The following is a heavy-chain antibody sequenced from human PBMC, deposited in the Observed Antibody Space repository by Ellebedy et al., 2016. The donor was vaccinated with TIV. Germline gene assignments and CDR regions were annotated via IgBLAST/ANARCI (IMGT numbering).Heavy chain of an antibody. Sequence: GGSLRLSCVASGFTFSSYVMHWVRQAPGKGLEWVAVVSYDGTNDQYYADSVKGRFIISRDNFKTTLYLQMNSLRPEDTAVYYCARDLRPFSGNPHDAFDLWGQGTMVTVSS. J-gene: IGHJ3*01. CDR3: ARDLRPFSGNPHDAFDL. D-gene: IGHD1-26*01. CDR1: GFTFSSYV. CDR2: VSYDGTNDQ. V-gene: IGHV3-30*04.